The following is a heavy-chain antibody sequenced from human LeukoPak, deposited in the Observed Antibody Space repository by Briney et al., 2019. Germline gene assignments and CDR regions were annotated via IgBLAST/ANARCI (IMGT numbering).Heavy chain of an antibody. J-gene: IGHJ4*02. Sequence: PSETLSLTCAVSGGSFSGYYWSWVRQPPGKGLEWIGEINHSGSTNYNPSLKSRVTISVDTSKNQFSLKLSSVTAADTAVYYCARGDGITGTQGRLDYWGQGTLVTVSS. V-gene: IGHV4-34*01. D-gene: IGHD1-20*01. CDR2: INHSGST. CDR1: GGSFSGYY. CDR3: ARGDGITGTQGRLDY.